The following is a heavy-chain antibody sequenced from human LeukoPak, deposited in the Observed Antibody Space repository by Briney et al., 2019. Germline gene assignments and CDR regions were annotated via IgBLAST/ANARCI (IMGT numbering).Heavy chain of an antibody. V-gene: IGHV3-30*18. Sequence: PGGSLRLSCAASGFTFSSYGMHWVRQAPGKGLEWVAVMSYDGSNKYYADSVKGRFTISRDNSKNTLYLQMNSLRAEDTAVYYCANKLGYSSSWWGQGTLVTVSS. CDR3: ANKLGYSSSW. CDR2: MSYDGSNK. D-gene: IGHD6-13*01. J-gene: IGHJ4*02. CDR1: GFTFSSYG.